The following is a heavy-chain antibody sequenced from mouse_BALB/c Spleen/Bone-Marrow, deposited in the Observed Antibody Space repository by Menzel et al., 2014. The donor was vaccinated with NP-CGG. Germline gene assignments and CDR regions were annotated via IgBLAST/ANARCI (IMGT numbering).Heavy chain of an antibody. J-gene: IGHJ3*01. CDR1: GFTPSSYG. Sequence: EVKLVESGGGLVKPGGSLKLSCAASGFTPSSYGMSWVRQTPEKRLEWVATISGGGSDTSYLDSVKGGFTISRDNAKNNLYLQMSSLRCEDSDLYYCACSATVTYWGQGTLVTISA. V-gene: IGHV5-9-2*01. CDR2: ISGGGSDT. CDR3: ACSATVTY. D-gene: IGHD2-5*01.